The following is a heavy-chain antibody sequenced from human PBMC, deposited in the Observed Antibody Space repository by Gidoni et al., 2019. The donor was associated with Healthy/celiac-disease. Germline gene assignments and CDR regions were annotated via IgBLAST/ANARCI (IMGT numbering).Heavy chain of an antibody. J-gene: IGHJ4*02. CDR1: GGSISSSSYY. V-gene: IGHV4-39*01. Sequence: QLQLQESGPGLVKPSETLSLTCTVSGGSISSSSYYWGWIRQPPGKGLEWIGSIYYSGSTYYNPSLKSRVTISVDTSKNQFSLKLSSVTAADTAVYYCARHGADYYDSSGYYFGRGQGTLVTVSS. D-gene: IGHD3-22*01. CDR2: IYYSGST. CDR3: ARHGADYYDSSGYYFG.